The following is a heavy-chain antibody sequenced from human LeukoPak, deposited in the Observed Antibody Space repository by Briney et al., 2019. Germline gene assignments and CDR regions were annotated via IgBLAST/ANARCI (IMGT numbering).Heavy chain of an antibody. D-gene: IGHD3-10*01. Sequence: PGGSLRLSCAASGFTFSSYWMHWVRQAPGKGLVWVSRINSDGSSTSYADSVKGRFTISRDNAKNTLYLQMNSLRAEDTAVYYCARDGEITMVRGVITNNWFDPWGQGTLVTVSS. J-gene: IGHJ5*02. CDR1: GFTFSSYW. CDR2: INSDGSST. CDR3: ARDGEITMVRGVITNNWFDP. V-gene: IGHV3-74*01.